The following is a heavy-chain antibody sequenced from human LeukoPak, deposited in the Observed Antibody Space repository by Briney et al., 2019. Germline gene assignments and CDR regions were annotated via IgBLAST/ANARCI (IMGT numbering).Heavy chain of an antibody. CDR3: ARSPLYCGGDCYAEPKVDY. Sequence: GGSLRLSCAASGFTFSSYAISWVRQAPGQGLEWMGRIIPIFGTANYAQKFQGRVTITTDESTSTAYMELSSLRSEDTAVYYCARSPLYCGGDCYAEPKVDYWGQGTLVTVSS. CDR2: IIPIFGTA. J-gene: IGHJ4*02. D-gene: IGHD2-21*02. V-gene: IGHV1-69*05. CDR1: GFTFSSYA.